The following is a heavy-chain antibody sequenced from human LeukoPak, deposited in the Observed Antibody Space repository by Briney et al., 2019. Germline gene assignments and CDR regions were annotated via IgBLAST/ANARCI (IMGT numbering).Heavy chain of an antibody. J-gene: IGHJ4*02. Sequence: SETLSLTCTVSGGSISSGSYYWSWIRQPAGKGLEWIGRIYTSGSTHYNPSLKSRVTISVDTSKNQFSLKLSSVTAADTAVYYCARHATVTKMDYWGQGTLVTVSS. CDR1: GGSISSGSYY. V-gene: IGHV4-61*02. CDR3: ARHATVTKMDY. D-gene: IGHD4-17*01. CDR2: IYTSGST.